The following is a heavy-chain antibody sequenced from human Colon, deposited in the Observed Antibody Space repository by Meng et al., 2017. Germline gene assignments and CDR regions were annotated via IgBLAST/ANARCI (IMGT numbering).Heavy chain of an antibody. Sequence: VPLQQSGPGLGEPSGTLSLTCAVSGGSLSSNWWSWVRQPPGKGLEWIGEFFHTGRTNYDPSLKSRVTISVDKSNNQFSLKLTSVTAADTAVYYCARHISILGQRGFDYWGQGTLVTVSS. CDR1: GGSLSSNW. CDR2: FFHTGRT. D-gene: IGHD3/OR15-3a*01. CDR3: ARHISILGQRGFDY. J-gene: IGHJ4*02. V-gene: IGHV4-4*02.